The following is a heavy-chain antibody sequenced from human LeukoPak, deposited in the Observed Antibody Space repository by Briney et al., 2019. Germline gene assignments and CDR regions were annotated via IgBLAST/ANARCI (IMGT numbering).Heavy chain of an antibody. V-gene: IGHV1-2*04. CDR1: GYTFTGYY. J-gene: IGHJ4*02. CDR3: ARSQLAEGDFDY. CDR2: INPNSGGT. Sequence: ASVKVSCKSSGYTFTGYYMHWVRQAPGQGHEWMGWINPNSGGTNYAQKFQGWVTMTRDTSISTAYMELSRLRSDDTAVYYCARSQLAEGDFDYWGQGTLVTVSS. D-gene: IGHD3-16*01.